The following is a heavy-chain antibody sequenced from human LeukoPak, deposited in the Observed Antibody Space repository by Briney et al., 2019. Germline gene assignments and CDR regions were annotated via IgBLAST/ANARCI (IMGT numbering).Heavy chain of an antibody. CDR3: ARGYYYDSSGYYSPFDY. Sequence: SETLSLTCIVSGGSISSSNYYWGWIRQSPGKGLEWIGSIYSRGSTYYNPSLKSRVTISVDTSKNQFSLKLSSVTAADTAVYYCARGYYYDSSGYYSPFDYWGQGTLVTVSS. D-gene: IGHD3-22*01. CDR1: GGSISSSNYY. CDR2: IYSRGST. J-gene: IGHJ4*02. V-gene: IGHV4-39*07.